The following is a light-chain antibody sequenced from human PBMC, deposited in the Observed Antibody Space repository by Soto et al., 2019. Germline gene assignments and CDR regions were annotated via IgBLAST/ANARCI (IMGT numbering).Light chain of an antibody. V-gene: IGLV1-40*01. J-gene: IGLJ3*02. Sequence: QPVLTQPPSVSGAPGQRVTISCTGSSSNIGAGYDVHWYQQLPGTAPKLLIYANTNRPSGVPDRFSGSKSGTSASLATTGLQAEDEADYYCQSYDSSLSGGVFGGGTKVTVL. CDR3: QSYDSSLSGGV. CDR2: ANT. CDR1: SSNIGAGYD.